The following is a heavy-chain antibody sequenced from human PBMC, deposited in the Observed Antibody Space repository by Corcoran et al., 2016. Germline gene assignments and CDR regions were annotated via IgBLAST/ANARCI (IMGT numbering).Heavy chain of an antibody. Sequence: QVQLVQSGAEVKKPGSSVKVSCKASGGTFSSYAISWVRQAPGQGLEWMGGIIPIFGTANYAQKFQGRVTITADESTGTAYMELSSLRSEDTAVYYCAGGRGCSSTSCYPPGYYYGMDVWGQGTTVTVSS. J-gene: IGHJ6*02. CDR2: IIPIFGTA. CDR1: GGTFSSYA. D-gene: IGHD2-2*01. CDR3: AGGRGCSSTSCYPPGYYYGMDV. V-gene: IGHV1-69*01.